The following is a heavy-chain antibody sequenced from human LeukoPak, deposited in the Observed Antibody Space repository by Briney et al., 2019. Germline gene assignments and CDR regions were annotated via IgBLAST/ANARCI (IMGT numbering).Heavy chain of an antibody. CDR1: GFTFSSYW. J-gene: IGHJ4*02. D-gene: IGHD1-26*01. Sequence: PGGSLRLSCAASGFTFSSYWMSWVRQAPGKGLEWVANIKQDGSEKYYVDSVKGRFTISRDNAKKSLYLQMNSLRAEDTAVYYCARDRWELLPNHYFDYWGQGTLVTVSS. CDR3: ARDRWELLPNHYFDY. CDR2: IKQDGSEK. V-gene: IGHV3-7*01.